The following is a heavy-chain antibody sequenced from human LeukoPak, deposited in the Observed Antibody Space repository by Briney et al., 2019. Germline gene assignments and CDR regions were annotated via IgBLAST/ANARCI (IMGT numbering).Heavy chain of an antibody. D-gene: IGHD1-26*01. CDR1: GGTFNSYT. CDR2: ISAYNGNT. Sequence: GASVKVSCKASGGTFNSYTISWVRQAPGQGLEWMGWISAYNGNTNYAQKLQGRVTMTTDTSTSTAYMELRSLRSDDTAVYYCARDQQWELPQGAFDIWGQGTMVTVSS. CDR3: ARDQQWELPQGAFDI. V-gene: IGHV1-18*01. J-gene: IGHJ3*02.